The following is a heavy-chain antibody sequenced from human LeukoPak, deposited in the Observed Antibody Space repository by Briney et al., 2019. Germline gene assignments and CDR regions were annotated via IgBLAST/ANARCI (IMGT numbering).Heavy chain of an antibody. D-gene: IGHD6-13*01. CDR1: GFTFSSYS. CDR3: ASRMAAAGGGLSRTFDY. Sequence: GGSLRLSCAASGFTFSSYSMNWVRQAPGKGLEWASSISSSSSYIYYADSVKGRFTISRDNAKNSLYLQMNSLRAEDTAVYYCASRMAAAGGGLSRTFDYWGQGTLVTVSS. J-gene: IGHJ4*02. CDR2: ISSSSSYI. V-gene: IGHV3-21*01.